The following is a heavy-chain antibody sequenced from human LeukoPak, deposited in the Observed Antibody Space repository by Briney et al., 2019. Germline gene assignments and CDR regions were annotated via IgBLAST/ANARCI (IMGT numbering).Heavy chain of an antibody. J-gene: IGHJ4*02. CDR2: IYYSGST. Sequence: SETLSLTCTVSGGSISSGDYYWSWIRQPPGKGLEWIGYIYYSGSTYYNPSLKSRVTISVDTSKNQSSLKLSSATAADTAVYYCAREGAAYCGGDCYDWGQGTLVTVSS. CDR3: AREGAAYCGGDCYD. D-gene: IGHD2-21*02. V-gene: IGHV4-30-4*01. CDR1: GGSISSGDYY.